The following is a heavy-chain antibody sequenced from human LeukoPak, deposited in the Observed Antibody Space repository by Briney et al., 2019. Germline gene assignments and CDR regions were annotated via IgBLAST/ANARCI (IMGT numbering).Heavy chain of an antibody. J-gene: IGHJ4*02. Sequence: GGSLRLSCAASGFTFSSYAMSWDRQAPGKGLEWVSAISGSGGSTYYADSVKGRFTISRDNSKNTLYLQMNSLRAGDTAVYYCARDYADYVGYFFFDYWGQGTLVTVSS. CDR1: GFTFSSYA. CDR2: ISGSGGST. D-gene: IGHD4-17*01. CDR3: ARDYADYVGYFFFDY. V-gene: IGHV3-23*01.